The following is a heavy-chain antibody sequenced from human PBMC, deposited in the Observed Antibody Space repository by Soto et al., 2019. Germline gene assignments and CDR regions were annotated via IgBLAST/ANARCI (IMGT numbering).Heavy chain of an antibody. CDR2: ISYDGSNK. V-gene: IGHV3-30*18. J-gene: IGHJ5*02. CDR1: GFTFSSYG. CDR3: AKAGWGAAAGWFDP. Sequence: QVQLVESGGGVVQPGRSLRLSCAASGFTFSSYGMHWVRQAPGKGLEWVAVISYDGSNKYYADSVKGRFTISRDNSRNWLDLQMNSLRAEGTAVYYCAKAGWGAAAGWFDPWGQGTLVTVSS. D-gene: IGHD6-13*01.